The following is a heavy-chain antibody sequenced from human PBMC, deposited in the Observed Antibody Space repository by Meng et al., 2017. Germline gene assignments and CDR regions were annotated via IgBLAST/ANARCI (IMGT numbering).Heavy chain of an antibody. CDR3: ARDSSGWYPGDY. V-gene: IGHV3-11*04. D-gene: IGHD6-19*01. CDR2: ISSSGSTI. CDR1: GYSISSGYY. J-gene: IGHJ4*02. Sequence: GGSLRLSCTVSGYSISSGYYWSWVRQAPGKGLEWVSYISSSGSTIYYADSVKGRFTISRDNAKNSLYLQMNSLRAEDTAVYYCARDSSGWYPGDYWGQGTLVTVSS.